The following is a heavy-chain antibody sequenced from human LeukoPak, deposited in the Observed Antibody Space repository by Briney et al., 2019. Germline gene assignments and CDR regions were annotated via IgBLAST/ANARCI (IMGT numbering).Heavy chain of an antibody. D-gene: IGHD1-7*01. V-gene: IGHV1-2*02. J-gene: IGHJ3*02. CDR2: INPNSGGT. CDR3: ARGKQGNWNYDYDAFDI. Sequence: ASVKVSCKASGYTFTSYDINWVRQATGQGLEWMGWINPNSGGTNYAQEFQGRVTMTRDTSISTAYMELSRLRSDDTAVYYCARGKQGNWNYDYDAFDIWGQGTMVTVSS. CDR1: GYTFTSYD.